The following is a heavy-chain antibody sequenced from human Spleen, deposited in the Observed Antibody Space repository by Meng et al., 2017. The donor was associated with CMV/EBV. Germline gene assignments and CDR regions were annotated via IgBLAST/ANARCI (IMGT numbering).Heavy chain of an antibody. D-gene: IGHD5-24*01. Sequence: SETLSLTCTVSGGSISSSSYYWGWIRQPPGKGLEWIGSIYYSGSTYYNPSLKSRATMSVDTSKNQFSLKLSSVTAADTAVYYCAKYGIHGYTLDYWGRGALVTVSS. CDR2: IYYSGST. CDR3: AKYGIHGYTLDY. J-gene: IGHJ4*02. CDR1: GGSISSSSYY. V-gene: IGHV4-39*07.